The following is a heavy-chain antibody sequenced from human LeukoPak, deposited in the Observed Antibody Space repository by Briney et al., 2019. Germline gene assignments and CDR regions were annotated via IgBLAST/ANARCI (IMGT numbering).Heavy chain of an antibody. Sequence: GRSLRLSCAASGFTFSSYAMHWVRQAPGKGLEWVAVISYDGSNKYYADSVKGRFTISRDNSKNTLYLQMNSLRAEDTAVYYCARVGKRSIMIFGVATSDAFDIWGQGTMVTVSS. CDR2: ISYDGSNK. CDR3: ARVGKRSIMIFGVATSDAFDI. CDR1: GFTFSSYA. J-gene: IGHJ3*02. V-gene: IGHV3-30-3*01. D-gene: IGHD3-3*01.